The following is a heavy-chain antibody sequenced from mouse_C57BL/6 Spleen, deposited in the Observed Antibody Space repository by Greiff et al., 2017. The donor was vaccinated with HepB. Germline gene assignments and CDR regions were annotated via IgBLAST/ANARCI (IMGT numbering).Heavy chain of an antibody. Sequence: DVKLVESGGGLVKPGGSLKLSCAASGFTFSSYTMSWVRQTPEKRLEWVATISGGGGNTYYPDSVKGRFTISRDNAKNTLYLQMSSLRSEDTALYYCARPYYGNYYWYFDVWGTGTTVTVSS. CDR1: GFTFSSYT. J-gene: IGHJ1*03. D-gene: IGHD2-10*01. CDR3: ARPYYGNYYWYFDV. V-gene: IGHV5-9*04. CDR2: ISGGGGNT.